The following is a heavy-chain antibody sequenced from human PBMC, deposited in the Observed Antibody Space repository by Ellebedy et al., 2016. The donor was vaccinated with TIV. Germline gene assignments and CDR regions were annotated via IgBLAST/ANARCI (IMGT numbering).Heavy chain of an antibody. Sequence: PGGSLRLSCAASRFSFSSYAMSWVRQAPGKGLEWVSAIISGGDRTFYTDSVKGRFTISRDNSKNTLYLQLNSLRAEDTAVYYCAKEYAAAYMGFFDCWGQGTLVTVSS. CDR1: RFSFSSYA. CDR2: IISGGDRT. J-gene: IGHJ4*02. CDR3: AKEYAAAYMGFFDC. D-gene: IGHD6-13*01. V-gene: IGHV3-23*01.